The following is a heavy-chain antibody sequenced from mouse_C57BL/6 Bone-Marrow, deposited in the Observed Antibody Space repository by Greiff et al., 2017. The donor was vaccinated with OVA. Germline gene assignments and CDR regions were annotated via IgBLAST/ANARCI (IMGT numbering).Heavy chain of an antibody. J-gene: IGHJ4*01. D-gene: IGHD1-1*01. Sequence: EVMLVESGGDLVKPGGSLKLSCAASGFTFSSYGMSWVRQTPDKRLECVATISSGGSYTYYPDSVKGRFTISRDNAKNTLYLQMSSLKSEDTAMYYCARLLRFGMDYWGQGTSVTVSS. CDR1: GFTFSSYG. CDR2: ISSGGSYT. V-gene: IGHV5-6*01. CDR3: ARLLRFGMDY.